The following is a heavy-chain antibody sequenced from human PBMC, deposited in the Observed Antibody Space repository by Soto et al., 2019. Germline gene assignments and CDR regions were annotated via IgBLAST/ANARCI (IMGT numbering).Heavy chain of an antibody. J-gene: IGHJ6*02. CDR3: ARDKAPYGSGTYDMDV. D-gene: IGHD3-10*01. CDR1: GYTFTGYY. Sequence: QVQLVQSGAEVKKPGASVKVSCKASGYTFTGYYMHWVRQAPGQGLEWMGWINPNSGGTNYAQKFQGWVTITRDTSISTAYMELSRLRSDDTAVYYCARDKAPYGSGTYDMDVWGQGTTVTVSS. V-gene: IGHV1-2*04. CDR2: INPNSGGT.